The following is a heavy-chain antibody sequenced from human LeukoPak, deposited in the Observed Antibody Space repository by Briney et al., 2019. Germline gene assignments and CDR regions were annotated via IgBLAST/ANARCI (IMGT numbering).Heavy chain of an antibody. J-gene: IGHJ4*02. CDR1: GYTFPDYG. V-gene: IGHV1-2*02. CDR3: ARGNYYDNNGYSPELRY. D-gene: IGHD3-22*01. Sequence: ASVKVSCKASGYTFPDYGVTWVRQAPGQGFEWMGWSDPNSGATKYEHFQGRVTMTRDTSISTAYMELSRLRSDDTAVYYCARGNYYDNNGYSPELRYWGQGTLVTVSS. CDR2: SDPNSGAT.